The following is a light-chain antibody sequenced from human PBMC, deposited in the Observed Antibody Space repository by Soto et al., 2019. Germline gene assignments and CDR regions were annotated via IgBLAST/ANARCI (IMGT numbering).Light chain of an antibody. CDR3: QQFDDLTFI. V-gene: IGKV1-33*01. Sequence: DIKMTQSPSSLSASVGDRVTITCQASQDINNYLNWYQQKPGKAPKLLIYDASDLESGVPSRFSGSGSGTDFTLTISSLQPEDIATYYCQQFDDLTFIFGQGTRLE. CDR2: DAS. J-gene: IGKJ5*01. CDR1: QDINNY.